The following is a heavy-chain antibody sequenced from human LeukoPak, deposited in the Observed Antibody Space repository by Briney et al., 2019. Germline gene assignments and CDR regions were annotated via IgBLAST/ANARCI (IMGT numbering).Heavy chain of an antibody. J-gene: IGHJ4*02. D-gene: IGHD2-15*01. CDR2: INPDSGDT. CDR1: GYAFTGYY. CDR3: ARDTPHGVGFCSSGSCSAYDY. Sequence: ASVKVSCKASGYAFTGYYIHWVRHAPGQGLEWMGWINPDSGDTNYAQNFQGRVAMTRDTSVSTTYMELTRLRSDDTAVYYCARDTPHGVGFCSSGSCSAYDYWGQGTLVTVSS. V-gene: IGHV1-2*02.